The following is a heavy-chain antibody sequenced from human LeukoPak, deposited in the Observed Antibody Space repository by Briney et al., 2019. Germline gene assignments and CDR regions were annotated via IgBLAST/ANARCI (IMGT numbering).Heavy chain of an antibody. CDR1: GGSISSYY. Sequence: PSETLSLTCTVSGGSISSYYWSWIRQPPGKGLEWIGYIYYGGSTNYNPSLKSRVTISVDTSKNQFSLKLSSVTAADTAVYYCARGWGYFDYWGQGTLVTVSS. V-gene: IGHV4-59*01. CDR3: ARGWGYFDY. D-gene: IGHD3-16*01. J-gene: IGHJ4*02. CDR2: IYYGGST.